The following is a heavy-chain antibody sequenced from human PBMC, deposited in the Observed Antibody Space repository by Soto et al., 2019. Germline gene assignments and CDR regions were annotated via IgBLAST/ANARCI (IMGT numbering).Heavy chain of an antibody. CDR1: GGSFSSYA. CDR2: IIPIFGTA. J-gene: IGHJ6*02. CDR3: ARARNEREPRYYYYYGMDV. Sequence: QVQLVQSGAEVKKPGASVKVSCKASGGSFSSYAISWVRQAPGQGLEWMGGIIPIFGTANYAQKFQGRVTITADESTSTAYMELSSLRSEYTAVYYCARARNEREPRYYYYYGMDVWGQGTTVTVSS. V-gene: IGHV1-69*01. D-gene: IGHD1-26*01.